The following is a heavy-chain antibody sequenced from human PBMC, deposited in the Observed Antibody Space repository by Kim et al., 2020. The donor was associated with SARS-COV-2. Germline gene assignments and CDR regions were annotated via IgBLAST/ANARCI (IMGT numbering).Heavy chain of an antibody. J-gene: IGHJ4*02. D-gene: IGHD1-26*01. V-gene: IGHV3-15*01. Sequence: AAPLKGRFTISRDDSKNTLYLQMNSLKTEDTAVYYCTTDIRWEQHPPFDYWGQGTLVTVSS. CDR3: TTDIRWEQHPPFDY.